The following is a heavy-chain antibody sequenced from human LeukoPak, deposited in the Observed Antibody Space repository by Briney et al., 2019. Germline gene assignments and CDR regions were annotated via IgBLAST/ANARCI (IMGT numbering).Heavy chain of an antibody. V-gene: IGHV4-59*11. J-gene: IGHJ5*02. Sequence: SETLSLTCTVSGGSISSHCWSWIRQPPGKGLEWIGYIYYSGSTNYNPSLKSRVTISVDTSKNQFSLKLSSVTAADTAVYYCARVPNRGCGGGSCYSDYWFDPWGQGTLVTVSS. CDR1: GGSISSHC. D-gene: IGHD2-15*01. CDR2: IYYSGST. CDR3: ARVPNRGCGGGSCYSDYWFDP.